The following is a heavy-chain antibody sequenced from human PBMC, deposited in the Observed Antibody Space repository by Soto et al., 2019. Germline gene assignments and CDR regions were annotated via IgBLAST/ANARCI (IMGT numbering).Heavy chain of an antibody. D-gene: IGHD6-13*01. J-gene: IGHJ6*02. Sequence: HPGGSLRLSCAASGFTFSSYGMHWVRKAPGKGLEWVAVISYDGSNKYYADSVKGRFTISRDNSKNTLYLQMNSLRAEDTAVYYCVVWLKDSSSWYKYYYYGMDVWGQGTTVTVSS. CDR3: VVWLKDSSSWYKYYYYGMDV. CDR2: ISYDGSNK. CDR1: GFTFSSYG. V-gene: IGHV3-30*03.